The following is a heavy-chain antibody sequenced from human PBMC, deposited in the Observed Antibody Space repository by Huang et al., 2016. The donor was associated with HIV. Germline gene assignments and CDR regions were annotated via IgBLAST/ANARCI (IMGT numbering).Heavy chain of an antibody. CDR2: ISSKDQGGTT. J-gene: IGHJ4*02. V-gene: IGHV3-49*03. D-gene: IGHD6-19*01. CDR1: GFTFGAYG. Sequence: EVQLVESGGTLIQPGRSLRLSCTASGFTFGAYGMSWFRQAPGKGLEWVGVISSKDQGGTTEYAASVKDRFIVSMEDSKNIAYRRMSSLKTEDTAVYYCSTVGGGIDYIGYTSAYYATGGYWGQGTLVTVSS. CDR3: STVGGGIDYIGYTSAYYATGGY.